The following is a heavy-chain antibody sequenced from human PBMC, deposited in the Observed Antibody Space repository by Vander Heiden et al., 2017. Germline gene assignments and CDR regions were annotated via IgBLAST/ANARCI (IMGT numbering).Heavy chain of an antibody. V-gene: IGHV3-74*01. Sequence: EVQLVESGGGLVQPGGSLRLSCEASGFIFSSHWMNWVRPAPGKGLVWVSRIDSDGSSTNYADSVRGRFTISRDNAKNTLYLQMNSLRAEDTAVYFCARATTPGSQVDNWGQGTLVTVSS. CDR1: GFIFSSHW. CDR3: ARATTPGSQVDN. CDR2: IDSDGSST. D-gene: IGHD1-1*01. J-gene: IGHJ4*02.